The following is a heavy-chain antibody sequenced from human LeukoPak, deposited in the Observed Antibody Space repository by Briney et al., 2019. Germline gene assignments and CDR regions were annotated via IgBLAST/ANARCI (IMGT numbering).Heavy chain of an antibody. J-gene: IGHJ6*02. D-gene: IGHD2-2*01. Sequence: PGGSLRLSCAASGFTFSSYGMHWVRQAPGKGLEWVAVISYDGSNKYYADSVKGRFTISRDNSKNTLYLQMNSLRAEDTAVYYCCKISRYCSSYSCYSFYYYFGMEGWGQGAKVTGSS. CDR2: ISYDGSNK. CDR3: CKISRYCSSYSCYSFYYYFGMEG. CDR1: GFTFSSYG. V-gene: IGHV3-30*03.